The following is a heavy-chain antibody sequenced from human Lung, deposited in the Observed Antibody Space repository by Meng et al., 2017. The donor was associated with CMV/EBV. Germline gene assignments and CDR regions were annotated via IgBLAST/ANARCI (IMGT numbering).Heavy chain of an antibody. CDR3: ARAVSAVADSPFDY. V-gene: IGHV3-30-3*01. CDR1: GFTL. J-gene: IGHJ4*02. Sequence: LCHSCAASGFTLHWVRQAPGKGLEWVAVISYDESKKYYADSVKGRFTISRDNFKDTLYLQMNSLRVDDTAVYYCARAVSAVADSPFDYWGRGALVTVSS. D-gene: IGHD6-19*01. CDR2: ISYDESKK.